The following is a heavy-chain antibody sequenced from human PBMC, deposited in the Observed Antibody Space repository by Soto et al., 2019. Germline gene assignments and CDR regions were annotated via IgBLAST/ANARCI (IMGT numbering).Heavy chain of an antibody. Sequence: EVQLVESGGGLVQPGGSLKLSCAASGFTFSGSTMHWVRQASGRGLEWVGRIRSKVNNYATTYGASVKGRFTISRDDSKKTAYQQMNGLKTEDTAVYYCTRPTLGNGAYYYYYGIDVWGQGTTVTVSS. D-gene: IGHD7-27*01. CDR3: TRPTLGNGAYYYYYGIDV. V-gene: IGHV3-73*01. CDR1: GFTFSGST. J-gene: IGHJ6*02. CDR2: IRSKVNNYAT.